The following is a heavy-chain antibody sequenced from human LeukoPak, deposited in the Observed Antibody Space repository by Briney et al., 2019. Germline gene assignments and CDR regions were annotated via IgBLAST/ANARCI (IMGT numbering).Heavy chain of an antibody. CDR3: ARGIHFRDVWHVRE. D-gene: IGHD3-16*01. CDR1: GFTLSNHR. J-gene: IGHJ4*02. CDR2: IKQDGTEK. Sequence: GGSLRLSCAASGFTLSNHRMIWVRQAPGKGLECVANIKQDGTEKYYLDSVKGRFTISRDNSENTLHLDMYNLRHDDTAIYYCARGIHFRDVWHVREWGQGTLLTVSS. V-gene: IGHV3-7*03.